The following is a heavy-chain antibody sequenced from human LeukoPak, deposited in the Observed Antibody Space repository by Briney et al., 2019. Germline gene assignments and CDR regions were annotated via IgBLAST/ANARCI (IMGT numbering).Heavy chain of an antibody. Sequence: ASVTVSCKASGYTFANYGINWVRQAPGQGLEWMGWISVYNGNTNYAQNLQGRVAMTTDTSTSTAYMELTSLRSDDTAVYYCAISPWSGGYCYFDYCGQGTLVTVSS. J-gene: IGHJ4*02. D-gene: IGHD2-21*02. CDR3: AISPWSGGYCYFDY. CDR1: GYTFANYG. V-gene: IGHV1-18*01. CDR2: ISVYNGNT.